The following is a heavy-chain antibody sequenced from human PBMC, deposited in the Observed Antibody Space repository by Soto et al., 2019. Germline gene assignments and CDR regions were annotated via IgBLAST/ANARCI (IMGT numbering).Heavy chain of an antibody. CDR1: GGSISSYY. J-gene: IGHJ6*03. Sequence: PSETLSLTCTVSGGSISSYYWSWIRQPPGKGLEWIGYIYYSGSTNYNPSLKSRVTISVDTSKNQFSLKLSSVTAADTAVYYCARTGYSSSWYDYYYYYMDVWGKGTTVTVSS. CDR3: ARTGYSSSWYDYYYYYMDV. CDR2: IYYSGST. V-gene: IGHV4-59*08. D-gene: IGHD6-13*01.